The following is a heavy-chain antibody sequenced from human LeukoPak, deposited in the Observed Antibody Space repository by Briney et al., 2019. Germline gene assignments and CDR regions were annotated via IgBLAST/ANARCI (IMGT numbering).Heavy chain of an antibody. J-gene: IGHJ4*02. V-gene: IGHV4-31*03. CDR1: GGSISSGGYY. CDR2: IYYSGST. Sequence: PSQTLSLTCTVSGGSISSGGYYWSWIRQHPGKGLEWIGYIYYSGSTYYNPSLKSRVTISVDTSKNQFSLKLSSVTAADTAVYYCARVRCSGGSCYFAHFDYWGQETLVTVSS. D-gene: IGHD2-15*01. CDR3: ARVRCSGGSCYFAHFDY.